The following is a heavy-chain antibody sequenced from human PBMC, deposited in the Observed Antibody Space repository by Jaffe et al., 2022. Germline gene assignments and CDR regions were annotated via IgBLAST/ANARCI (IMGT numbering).Heavy chain of an antibody. CDR3: AKDINRIAARLLYAFDI. J-gene: IGHJ3*02. D-gene: IGHD6-6*01. CDR2: ISWNSGSI. Sequence: EVQLVESGGGLVQPGRSLRLSCAASGFTFDDYAMHWVRQAPGKGLEWVSGISWNSGSIGYADSVKGRFTISRDNAKNSLYLQMNSLRAEDTALYYCAKDINRIAARLLYAFDIWGQGTMVTVSS. V-gene: IGHV3-9*01. CDR1: GFTFDDYA.